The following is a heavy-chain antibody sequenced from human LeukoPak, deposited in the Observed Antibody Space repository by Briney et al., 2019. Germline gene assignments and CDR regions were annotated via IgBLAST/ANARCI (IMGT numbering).Heavy chain of an antibody. CDR1: GGSISSYY. V-gene: IGHV4-59*01. CDR3: ARDRGSIAAAGNFDY. CDR2: IYYSGST. Sequence: SETLSLTCTVSGGSISSYYWSWIRQPPGKGLEWIGYIYYSGSTNYNPSLKSRVTISVGTSKNQFSLKLSSVTAADTAVYYCARDRGSIAAAGNFDYWGQGTLVTVSS. D-gene: IGHD6-13*01. J-gene: IGHJ4*02.